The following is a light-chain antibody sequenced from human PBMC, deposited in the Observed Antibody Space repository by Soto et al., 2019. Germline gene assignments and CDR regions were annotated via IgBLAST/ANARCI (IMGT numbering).Light chain of an antibody. CDR1: SSDVGGYNY. J-gene: IGLJ1*01. Sequence: QSALTQPPSASGSPGQSVTISCTGTSSDVGGYNYVSWYQQHPGKAPKLMIYEVTKRPSGVPDRFSGSKSGNTASLTVSGLQAEDEADYYCSSYAGSNKRVXGTGTKLTVL. CDR3: SSYAGSNKRV. V-gene: IGLV2-8*01. CDR2: EVT.